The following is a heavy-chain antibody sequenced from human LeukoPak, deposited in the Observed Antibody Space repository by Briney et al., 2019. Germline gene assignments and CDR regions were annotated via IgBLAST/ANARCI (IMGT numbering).Heavy chain of an antibody. CDR3: ARNNTLMMYPRGGEDKGFDY. CDR1: GGSISSSSYY. Sequence: SETLSLTCTVSGGSISSSSYYWGWIRPPPGKGLEWIGSIYYSGSTHYNPSLKSRVTISVDTSKNEFSLKLSSVTAADTAVYYCARNNTLMMYPRGGEDKGFDYWGQGTLVTVSS. CDR2: IYYSGST. J-gene: IGHJ4*02. V-gene: IGHV4-39*01. D-gene: IGHD2-8*01.